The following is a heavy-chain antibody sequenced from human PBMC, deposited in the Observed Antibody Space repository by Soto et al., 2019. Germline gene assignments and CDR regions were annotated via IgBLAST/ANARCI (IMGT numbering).Heavy chain of an antibody. J-gene: IGHJ6*02. V-gene: IGHV3-30*18. CDR2: ISYDGSNK. CDR1: GFTFSSYG. Sequence: QVQLVESGGGVVQPGRSLILSCAASGFTFSSYGMHWVLQAPGKGLEWVAVISYDGSNKYYADSVKGRFTIYRDNSKNTLYLHMNSVRAEDTAVYYGANSIEAAGIWYYYSGMDVWGHGTTVTGSS. CDR3: ANSIEAAGIWYYYSGMDV. D-gene: IGHD6-13*01.